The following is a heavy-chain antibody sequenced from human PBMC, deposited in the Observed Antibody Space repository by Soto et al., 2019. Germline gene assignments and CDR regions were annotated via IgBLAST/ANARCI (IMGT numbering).Heavy chain of an antibody. Sequence: PSETLSLTCTVSGGSISSGGYYWSWIRQHPGKGLEWIGYIYYSGSTYYNPSLKSRVTISVDTSKDQFSLKLSSVTAADTAVYYCARDQIPLVYGDYVRYYYYYGMDVWGQGTTVTVSS. V-gene: IGHV4-31*03. J-gene: IGHJ6*02. D-gene: IGHD4-17*01. CDR2: IYYSGST. CDR1: GGSISSGGYY. CDR3: ARDQIPLVYGDYVRYYYYYGMDV.